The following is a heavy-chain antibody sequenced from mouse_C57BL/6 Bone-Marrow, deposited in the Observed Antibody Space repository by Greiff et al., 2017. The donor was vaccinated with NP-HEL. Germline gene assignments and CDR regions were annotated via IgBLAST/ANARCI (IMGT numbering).Heavy chain of an antibody. Sequence: QVQLQQPGAELVKPGASVKLSCKASGYTFTSYWLHWLKPRPGQGLEWLGMIHPNSGSTNYNEKFKSKATLTVDKSSSTAYMQLSSLTSEDSAVYYCARSRGFSFAYWGQGTLVTVSA. J-gene: IGHJ3*01. CDR1: GYTFTSYW. CDR2: IHPNSGST. CDR3: ARSRGFSFAY. V-gene: IGHV1-64*01.